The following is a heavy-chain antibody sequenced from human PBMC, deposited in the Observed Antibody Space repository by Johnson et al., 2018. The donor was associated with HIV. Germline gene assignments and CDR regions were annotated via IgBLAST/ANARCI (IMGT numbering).Heavy chain of an antibody. Sequence: VQLVESGGVVVQPGGSLRLSCAASGFTFDDYAMHWVRQAPGKGLEWVSLISWDGGNTYYADSVKGRVTISRDNSKNSLYLQMNSLRPEDTALYYCARDRRDYYYSSGYTDYYAFDIWGQGTMVTVSS. D-gene: IGHD3-22*01. J-gene: IGHJ3*02. CDR3: ARDRRDYYYSSGYTDYYAFDI. CDR2: ISWDGGNT. CDR1: GFTFDDYA. V-gene: IGHV3-43D*03.